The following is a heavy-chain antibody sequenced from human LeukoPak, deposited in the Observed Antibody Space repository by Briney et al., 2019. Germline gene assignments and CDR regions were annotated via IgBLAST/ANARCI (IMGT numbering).Heavy chain of an antibody. V-gene: IGHV2-5*01. CDR1: GFSLSTIGVG. CDR3: AHRGGLSAMVRGVYFDY. CDR2: IYWNDDE. D-gene: IGHD3-10*01. Sequence: SGPTLVNPTQTLTLTCTFSGFSLSTIGVGVGWIRQPPGKALEWLGIIYWNDDERYSPSLKSSLTITKDTSKNQVVLTMTNMDPVDTATYYCAHRGGLSAMVRGVYFDYWGQGTLVTVSS. J-gene: IGHJ4*02.